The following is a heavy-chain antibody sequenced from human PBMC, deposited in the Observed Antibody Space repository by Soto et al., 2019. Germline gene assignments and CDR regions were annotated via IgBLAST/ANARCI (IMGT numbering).Heavy chain of an antibody. CDR2: IGSNGGST. Sequence: GSLSLSGSAAGFTFLSYAMPWVRQAPGKGLEYVSAIGSNGGSTYYADSVKGRFTISRDNSKNTLYLQMSSLRAEDTAMYYCVKEQDWNYASNDAFDIWGQGTMVTVSS. J-gene: IGHJ3*02. CDR3: VKEQDWNYASNDAFDI. CDR1: GFTFLSYA. D-gene: IGHD1-7*01. V-gene: IGHV3-64D*06.